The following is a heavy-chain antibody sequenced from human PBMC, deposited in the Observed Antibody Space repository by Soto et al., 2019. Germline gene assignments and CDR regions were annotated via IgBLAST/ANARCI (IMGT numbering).Heavy chain of an antibody. CDR1: RYRFTSKS. Sequence: ASAKVSCEASRYRFTSKSMYWLRQATRQGLEWMGIINPSGGSTSYAQKFQGRVTMTRDTSTSTVYMELSSLRSEDTAVYYCARVSDPSTHSKTPNPRPFDYWGKGTLVTVSS. CDR2: INPSGGST. CDR3: ARVSDPSTHSKTPNPRPFDY. V-gene: IGHV1-46*01. J-gene: IGHJ4*02. D-gene: IGHD4-4*01.